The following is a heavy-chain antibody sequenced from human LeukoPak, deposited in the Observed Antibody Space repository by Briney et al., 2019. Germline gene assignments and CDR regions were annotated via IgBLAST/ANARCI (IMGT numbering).Heavy chain of an antibody. D-gene: IGHD6-6*01. CDR2: INPDGSTT. Sequence: GGSLRLSCAASGFTFSRYWMHWIRQAPGKGLVWVSRINPDGSTTNYADSVKGRFTISRDNTRNTLYLQMNTLRAEDTAVYYCARDVLPYYGMDVWGQGTTVTVSS. J-gene: IGHJ6*02. V-gene: IGHV3-74*01. CDR1: GFTFSRYW. CDR3: ARDVLPYYGMDV.